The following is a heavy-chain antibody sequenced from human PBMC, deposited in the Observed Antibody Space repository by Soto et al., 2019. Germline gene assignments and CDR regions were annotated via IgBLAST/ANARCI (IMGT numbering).Heavy chain of an antibody. Sequence: QVQLVQSGAEVKKPGSSVKVACKVSGDTFSNYAINWVRQAPGQGLEWMGAIVPIFTITNYAQKFQGRVTITADESTITAYMELSRLRSDDTATYYCAREASAAGTFRADASDIWGQGTMVTVSS. D-gene: IGHD6-13*01. J-gene: IGHJ3*02. V-gene: IGHV1-69*12. CDR3: AREASAAGTFRADASDI. CDR1: GDTFSNYA. CDR2: IVPIFTIT.